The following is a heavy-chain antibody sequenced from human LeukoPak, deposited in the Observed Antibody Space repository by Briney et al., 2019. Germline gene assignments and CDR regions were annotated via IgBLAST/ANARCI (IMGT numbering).Heavy chain of an antibody. V-gene: IGHV4-39*01. Sequence: PSETLSLTCTVSGGSISSSSYYWGWIRQPPGKGLEWIGSIYYSGSTYYNPSLKSRVTISVDTSKNQFSLKLSSVTAADTAVYYWARRHYYDSSGYYYPDNWFDPWGQGTLVTVSS. CDR3: ARRHYYDSSGYYYPDNWFDP. J-gene: IGHJ5*02. CDR2: IYYSGST. CDR1: GGSISSSSYY. D-gene: IGHD3-22*01.